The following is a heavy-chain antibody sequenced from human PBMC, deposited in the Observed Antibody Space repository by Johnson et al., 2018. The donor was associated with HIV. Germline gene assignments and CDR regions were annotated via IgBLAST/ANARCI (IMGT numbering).Heavy chain of an antibody. J-gene: IGHJ3*02. Sequence: QVQLVESGGGVVQPGRSLRLSCAASGFTFSSYGMHWVRQAPVKGLEWVAVIWYDGDNKYYADSVKGRFTISRDNSKNTLYLQMNSLRAEDTAVYYCAKPVVPGGDDLDMYEFAFDIWGQGTMVIVSS. CDR2: IWYDGDNK. CDR1: GFTFSSYG. V-gene: IGHV3-33*06. D-gene: IGHD2-2*01. CDR3: AKPVVPGGDDLDMYEFAFDI.